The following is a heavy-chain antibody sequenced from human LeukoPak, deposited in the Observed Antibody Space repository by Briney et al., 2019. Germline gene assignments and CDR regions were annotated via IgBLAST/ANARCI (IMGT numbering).Heavy chain of an antibody. CDR1: GYTFTGYY. J-gene: IGHJ4*02. CDR2: ISAYNGNT. D-gene: IGHD2-2*01. V-gene: IGHV1-18*04. Sequence: ASVKVSCKASGYTFTGYYMHWVRQAPGQGLEWMGWISAYNGNTNYAQKLQGRVTMTTDTSTSTAYMELRSLRSDDTAVYYCARDLVVVPAATSDYWGQGTLVTVSS. CDR3: ARDLVVVPAATSDY.